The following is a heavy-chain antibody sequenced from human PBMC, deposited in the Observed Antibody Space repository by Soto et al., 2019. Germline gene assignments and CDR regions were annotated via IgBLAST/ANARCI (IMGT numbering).Heavy chain of an antibody. D-gene: IGHD2-15*01. J-gene: IGHJ3*02. CDR3: ARNRVGYCSGGSCYGGPRGAFDI. Sequence: QVQLQESGPGLVKPSETLSLTCTVSGGSISSYYWSWIRQPPGKGLEWIGYIYYSGSTNYNPSLKRRVTISVDTSKNQFSLKLSSVTAADTAVYYCARNRVGYCSGGSCYGGPRGAFDIWGQGTMVTVSS. V-gene: IGHV4-59*08. CDR1: GGSISSYY. CDR2: IYYSGST.